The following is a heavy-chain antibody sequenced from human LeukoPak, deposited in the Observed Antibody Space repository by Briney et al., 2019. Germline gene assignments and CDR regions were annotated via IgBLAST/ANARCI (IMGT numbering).Heavy chain of an antibody. Sequence: GGSLRLSCAASGFTFSSYSMNWVRQAPGKGLEWVSYISRGGDTIYYAGSVKGRFTISRDNAQNSLYLQMNSLRDEDTAVYYCARVFGSDDHFDYWGQGTLVTVSS. J-gene: IGHJ4*02. D-gene: IGHD3-10*02. CDR3: ARVFGSDDHFDY. CDR1: GFTFSSYS. V-gene: IGHV3-48*02. CDR2: ISRGGDTI.